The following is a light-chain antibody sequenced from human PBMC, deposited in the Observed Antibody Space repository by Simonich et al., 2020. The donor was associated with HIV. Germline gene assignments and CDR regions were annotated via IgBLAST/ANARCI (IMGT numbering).Light chain of an antibody. CDR3: SSYAGSNNLV. V-gene: IGLV2-8*01. Sequence: QSALTQPPSASGSPGQSVTISCTGTSSDVGVFNSVSWYQQHPGKAPKLMIYEVSQRPSGVPDRFSGSKSGNTASLTVSGLQAEDEADYYCSSYAGSNNLVFGGGTKLTVL. CDR1: SSDVGVFNS. J-gene: IGLJ2*01. CDR2: EVS.